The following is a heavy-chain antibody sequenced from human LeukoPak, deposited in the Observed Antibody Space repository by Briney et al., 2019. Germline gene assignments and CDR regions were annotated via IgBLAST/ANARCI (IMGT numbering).Heavy chain of an antibody. CDR2: IKSDESST. CDR1: GFTFSSYW. J-gene: IGHJ4*02. V-gene: IGHV3-74*01. Sequence: PGGSLRLSCAASGFTFSSYWMHWVRQAPGKGLVWVSRIKSDESSTTYADSVKGRFTTSRANAKNTLYLQMNSLRAEDTAVYYCARDAAAYCSGGSCYPRYWGQGTLVTVSS. CDR3: ARDAAAYCSGGSCYPRY. D-gene: IGHD2-15*01.